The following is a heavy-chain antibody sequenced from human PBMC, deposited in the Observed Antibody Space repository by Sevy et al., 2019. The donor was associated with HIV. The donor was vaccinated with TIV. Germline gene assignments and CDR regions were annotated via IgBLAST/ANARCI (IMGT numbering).Heavy chain of an antibody. J-gene: IGHJ6*02. CDR3: AKDISRSYYYGMDV. V-gene: IGHV3-30*18. Sequence: GGSLRLSCAASEFTFSRYGMHWVRQAPGKGLEWVAVISSDGSDKYNADSVKGRFTISRDNSKNTLYLQMNSLRAEDTDVYYCAKDISRSYYYGMDVWGQGTTVTVSS. CDR2: ISSDGSDK. D-gene: IGHD3-10*01. CDR1: EFTFSRYG.